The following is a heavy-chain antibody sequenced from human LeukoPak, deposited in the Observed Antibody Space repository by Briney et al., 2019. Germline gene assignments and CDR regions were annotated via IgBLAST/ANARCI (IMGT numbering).Heavy chain of an antibody. CDR1: GFTFSSYG. V-gene: IGHV3-30*02. J-gene: IGHJ4*02. D-gene: IGHD5/OR15-5a*01. CDR2: IRYDGSNK. CDR3: ARDPGLSN. Sequence: PGGSLRLSCAASGFTFSSYGMHWVRQAPGKGLEWVAFIRYDGSNKYYADYGKGPFTISRDNYKNTLYLQMNSLRAEDTSVYYCARDPGLSNWGQGTLVTVSS.